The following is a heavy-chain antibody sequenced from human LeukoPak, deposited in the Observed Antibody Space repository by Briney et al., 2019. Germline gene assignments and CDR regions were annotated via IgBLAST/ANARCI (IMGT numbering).Heavy chain of an antibody. CDR2: ISNTGST. J-gene: IGHJ5*01. V-gene: IGHV4-34*01. Sequence: SETLSLTCGVSGVSVSDYSWTWIRRTPGKGLEWIGEISNTGSTHYNPSLKSRLNISVETTKHQFSLKMHSVTAADTAVYYCARGLATFYHFSSGSHSRFDSWGQGTLVSVSS. D-gene: IGHD3-3*01. CDR1: GVSVSDYS. CDR3: ARGLATFYHFSSGSHSRFDS.